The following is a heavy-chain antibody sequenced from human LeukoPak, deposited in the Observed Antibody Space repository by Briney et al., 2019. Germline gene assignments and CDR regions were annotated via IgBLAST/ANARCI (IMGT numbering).Heavy chain of an antibody. D-gene: IGHD4-17*01. V-gene: IGHV4-4*02. CDR2: IYYSGST. CDR1: GGSISSSNW. J-gene: IGHJ4*02. Sequence: SGTLSLTCAVSGGSISSSNWWSWVRQPPGKGLEWIGYIYYSGSTNYNPSLKSRVTISVDTSKNQFSLKLSSVTAADTAVYYCARHDYGDYLLDYWGQGTLVTVSS. CDR3: ARHDYGDYLLDY.